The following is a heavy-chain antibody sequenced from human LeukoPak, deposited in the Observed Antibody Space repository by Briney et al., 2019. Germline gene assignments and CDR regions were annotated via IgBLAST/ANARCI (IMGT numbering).Heavy chain of an antibody. V-gene: IGHV1-18*01. CDR2: ISAYNGNT. CDR1: GYTFTSYG. CDR3: ARDLWRYDFWSGYYPNWFDP. D-gene: IGHD3-3*01. J-gene: IGHJ5*02. Sequence: GASVKVSCKASGYTFTSYGISWVRQAPGQGLEWRGWISAYNGNTNYAQKLQGRGTMTTDTSTSTAYMELRSLRSDDTAVYYCARDLWRYDFWSGYYPNWFDPWGQGTLVTVSS.